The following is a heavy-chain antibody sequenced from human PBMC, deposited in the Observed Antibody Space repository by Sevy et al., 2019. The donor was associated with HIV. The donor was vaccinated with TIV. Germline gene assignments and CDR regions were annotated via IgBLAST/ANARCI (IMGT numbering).Heavy chain of an antibody. V-gene: IGHV1-8*03. Sequence: ASVKVSCKASGYTFTSYDINWVRQATGQGLEWMGWMNPNSGNPGYAQKFQGRVTITRNTSISTAYMELSSLRSEDTAVYYCARGNGAVAATYYFDYWGQGTLVTVSS. D-gene: IGHD6-19*01. CDR2: MNPNSGNP. J-gene: IGHJ4*02. CDR1: GYTFTSYD. CDR3: ARGNGAVAATYYFDY.